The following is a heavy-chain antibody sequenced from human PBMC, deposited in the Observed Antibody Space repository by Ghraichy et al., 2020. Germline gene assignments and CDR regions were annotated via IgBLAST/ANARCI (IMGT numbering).Heavy chain of an antibody. CDR3: AKNVFRGADCSSTSCPNYFDY. V-gene: IGHV3-23*01. J-gene: IGHJ4*02. Sequence: GSLRLSCAASGFTFSSYAMSWVRQAPGKGLEWVSAISGSGGSTYYADSVKGRFTISRDNSKNTLYLQMNSLRAEDTAVYYCAKNVFRGADCSSTSCPNYFDYWGQGTLVTVSS. D-gene: IGHD2-2*01. CDR1: GFTFSSYA. CDR2: ISGSGGST.